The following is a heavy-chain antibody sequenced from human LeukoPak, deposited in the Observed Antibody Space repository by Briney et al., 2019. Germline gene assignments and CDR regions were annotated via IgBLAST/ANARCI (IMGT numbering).Heavy chain of an antibody. Sequence: PGGSLRLSCAASGFTFSDDYMSWIRQAPGKGLEWVSYISCSGSTIYYADSVKGRLTISRDNDKTSLYPQMNSLRAEDTAVYYCARSLVSWFDPWGQGTLVTVSS. CDR1: GFTFSDDY. V-gene: IGHV3-11*01. J-gene: IGHJ5*02. CDR2: ISCSGSTI. CDR3: ARSLVSWFDP.